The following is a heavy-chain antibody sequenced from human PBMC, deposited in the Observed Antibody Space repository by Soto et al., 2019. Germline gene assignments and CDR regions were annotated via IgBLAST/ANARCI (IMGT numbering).Heavy chain of an antibody. CDR1: VDSIGSSSYY. CDR2: IYYTGST. D-gene: IGHD2-15*01. J-gene: IGHJ6*02. Sequence: QLQLQESGPGLVRPSETLSLTCTVSVDSIGSSSYYWCWIRQPPGKELDWIGRIYYTGSTYYNPSLKSRFPISVDMSRNHFSLKLSSVTAADTAVYYCARHWGYCSGGSCYYYGVDVWGQGTTVTVSS. V-gene: IGHV4-39*01. CDR3: ARHWGYCSGGSCYYYGVDV.